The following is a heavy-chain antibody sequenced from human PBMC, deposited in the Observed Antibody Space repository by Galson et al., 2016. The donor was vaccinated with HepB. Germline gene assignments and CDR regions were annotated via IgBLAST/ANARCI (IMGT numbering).Heavy chain of an antibody. J-gene: IGHJ5*02. D-gene: IGHD2-15*01. CDR2: IIPIFGKA. V-gene: IGHV1-69*13. CDR1: GGTFSYYA. CDR3: ASRGARSCSGGSCYECDH. Sequence: SVKVSCKASGGTFSYYAISWVRQAPGQGLEWMGGIIPIFGKADYAQQFQGRVTITADDSTSTAYMERSSLRAEDTAVYYCASRGARSCSGGSCYECDHWGQGTLVTVSS.